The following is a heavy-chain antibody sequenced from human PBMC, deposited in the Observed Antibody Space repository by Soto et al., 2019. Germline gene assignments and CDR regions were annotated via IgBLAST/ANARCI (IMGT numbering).Heavy chain of an antibody. CDR1: GGSMRNYY. V-gene: IGHV4-59*01. CDR3: TSTYSTTTSPDY. J-gene: IGHJ4*02. D-gene: IGHD6-13*01. CDR2: VYHSGST. Sequence: PSETLSLPGSVSGGSMRNYYWNWIRQPPGRGLEWIGYVYHSGSTNYNPSLKSRVSMSVDVSRNHFSLTLHSVTAADSSVYVGTSTYSTTTSPDYWRKGTLVTV.